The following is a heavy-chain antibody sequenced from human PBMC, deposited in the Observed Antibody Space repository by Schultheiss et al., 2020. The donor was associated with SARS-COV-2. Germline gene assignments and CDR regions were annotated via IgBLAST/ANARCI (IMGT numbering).Heavy chain of an antibody. CDR1: GFTFSSYA. CDR2: ISGGGGST. CDR3: ARLGDGYIDY. Sequence: GSLRLSCAASGFTFSSYAMSWVRQAPGKGLEWVSAISGGGGSTYYADSVKGRFTISRDNSKNTLYLQMNSLRAEDTAVYYCARLGDGYIDYWGQGTLVTVSS. D-gene: IGHD3-16*01. J-gene: IGHJ4*02. V-gene: IGHV3-23*01.